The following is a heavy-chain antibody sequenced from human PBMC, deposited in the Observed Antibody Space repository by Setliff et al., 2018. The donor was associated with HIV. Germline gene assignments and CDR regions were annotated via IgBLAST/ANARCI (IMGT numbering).Heavy chain of an antibody. V-gene: IGHV1-8*01. J-gene: IGHJ4*02. CDR1: GYSFTAYD. D-gene: IGHD3-16*01. CDR3: ARPSHVYDDDGPLGY. CDR2: MNPSTGEI. Sequence: ASVKVSCKTSGYSFTAYDINWVRQATGRGLEWMAWMNPSTGEIGYAQKFQGRLTMTRDSSIATAFMELRGLRSEDTAIYYCARPSHVYDDDGPLGYWGQGTLVTVSS.